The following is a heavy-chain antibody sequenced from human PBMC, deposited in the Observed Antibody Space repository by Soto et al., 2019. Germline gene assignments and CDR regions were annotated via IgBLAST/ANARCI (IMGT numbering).Heavy chain of an antibody. D-gene: IGHD5-12*01. V-gene: IGHV1-69*02. J-gene: IGHJ6*03. Sequence: ASVKVSCKASGGTFSIYTITWVRQAPGQGLEWMGRIIPILGIANYAQKFQGRVTITADKSTSTAYMELSSLRSEDTAVYYCARSYSGYDSPNYYYMDVWGKGTTVTVSS. CDR2: IIPILGIA. CDR3: ARSYSGYDSPNYYYMDV. CDR1: GGTFSIYT.